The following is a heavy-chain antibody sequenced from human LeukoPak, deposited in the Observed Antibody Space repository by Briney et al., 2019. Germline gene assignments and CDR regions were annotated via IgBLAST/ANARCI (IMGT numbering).Heavy chain of an antibody. CDR2: INHSGST. CDR3: ARPGVVPAASYAFDI. Sequence: SETLSLTCAVYGGSFSGYYWSWIRQPPGKGLEWIGEINHSGSTSYNPSLKSRVTISVDTSKNQFSLKLSSVTAADTAVYYCARPGVVPAASYAFDIWGQGTMVTVSS. V-gene: IGHV4-34*01. CDR1: GGSFSGYY. J-gene: IGHJ3*02. D-gene: IGHD2-2*01.